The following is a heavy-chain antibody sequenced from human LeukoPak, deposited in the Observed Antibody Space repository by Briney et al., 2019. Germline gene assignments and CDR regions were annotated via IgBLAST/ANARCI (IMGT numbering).Heavy chain of an antibody. D-gene: IGHD3-10*01. J-gene: IGHJ5*02. CDR1: GFTFSGYV. Sequence: GGSLRLSCAASGFTFSGYVMTWVRQAPGKGLEWVSSITFSSSHIYYADSSKGRLTISRDNTKDSLYLQKNSLRAEDTAIYYCARGPQFSGPGWLDPWGQGTLVTVSS. CDR2: ITFSSSHI. CDR3: ARGPQFSGPGWLDP. V-gene: IGHV3-21*01.